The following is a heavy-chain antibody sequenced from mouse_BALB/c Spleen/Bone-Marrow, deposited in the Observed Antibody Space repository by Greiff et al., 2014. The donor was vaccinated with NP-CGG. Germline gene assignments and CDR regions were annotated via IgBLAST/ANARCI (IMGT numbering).Heavy chain of an antibody. V-gene: IGHV1S81*02. CDR3: TRGGDSPFAY. CDR1: GCTFTSYY. J-gene: IGHJ3*01. D-gene: IGHD2-13*01. Sequence: QVQLQQSGAELVKPGASVKLSCKASGCTFTSYYMYWVQQRPGQGLEWIGEINPSNGGTNFNEKFKSKATLTVDKYSSTAYMRLSRLTSKDSAVYYCTRGGDSPFAYWGQGTLVTVSA. CDR2: INPSNGGT.